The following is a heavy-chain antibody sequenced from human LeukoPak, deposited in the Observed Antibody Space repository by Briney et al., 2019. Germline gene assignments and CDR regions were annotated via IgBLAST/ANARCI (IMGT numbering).Heavy chain of an antibody. CDR3: ARGSCSGGSCYTFWFDP. CDR2: ISAYNGNT. Sequence: GASVKVSCKASGYTFTSYGISWARQAPGQGLEWMGWISAYNGNTNYAQKLQGRVTMTTDTSTSTAYMELRSLRSDDTAVYYCARGSCSGGSCYTFWFDPWGQGTLVTVSS. J-gene: IGHJ5*02. V-gene: IGHV1-18*01. CDR1: GYTFTSYG. D-gene: IGHD2-15*01.